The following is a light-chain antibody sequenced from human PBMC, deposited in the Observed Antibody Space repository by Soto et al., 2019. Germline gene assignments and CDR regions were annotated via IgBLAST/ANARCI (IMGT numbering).Light chain of an antibody. V-gene: IGKV1-27*01. CDR1: QGISNY. CDR3: QKYNSAPYT. Sequence: DIQMTQSPSSLSASVGDRITITCRASQGISNYLAWNEQKPGKVPKLLIYATSTLQSGAPSRFSGSRSGTDFTLTVSSLQPEDVATYYCQKYNSAPYTFGQGTKMEIK. J-gene: IGKJ2*01. CDR2: ATS.